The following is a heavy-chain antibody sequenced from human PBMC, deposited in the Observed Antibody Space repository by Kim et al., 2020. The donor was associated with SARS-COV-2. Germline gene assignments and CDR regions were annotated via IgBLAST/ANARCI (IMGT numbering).Heavy chain of an antibody. CDR3: AGAVGPTRNDF. CDR2: INTDGTFS. V-gene: IGHV3-74*01. Sequence: GGSLRLSCAASGFTFRIYWMHWVRQAPGKGLVWVSRINTDGTFSNYADSVRGRFTISRDLATNTVYLQMNSLRAEDTAVYFCAGAVGPTRNDFWGQGNLVTVSS. J-gene: IGHJ4*02. D-gene: IGHD3-16*01. CDR1: GFTFRIYW.